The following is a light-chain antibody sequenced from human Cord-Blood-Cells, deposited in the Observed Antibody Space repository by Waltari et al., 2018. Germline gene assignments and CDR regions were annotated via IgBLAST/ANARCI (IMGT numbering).Light chain of an antibody. J-gene: IGKJ2*03. CDR2: GAS. V-gene: IGKV3-20*01. Sequence: EIVLTQSPGTLSLSPGESSTLSCRASQSVSSSYLAWYQQKPGQAPRLLIYGASSRATGIPDRFSGSGSGTDFTLTISRLEPEDFAVYYCQQYGSSPYSFGQGTKLEIE. CDR1: QSVSSSY. CDR3: QQYGSSPYS.